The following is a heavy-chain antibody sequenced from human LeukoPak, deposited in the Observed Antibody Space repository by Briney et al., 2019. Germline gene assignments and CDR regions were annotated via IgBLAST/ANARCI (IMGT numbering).Heavy chain of an antibody. J-gene: IGHJ3*02. CDR2: IIPIFGTA. Sequence: GASVKVSCKASGGTFSSHAISWVRQAPGQGLEWMGGIIPIFGTANYAQKFQGRVTITADESTSTAYMELSSLRSEDTAVYYCARGQGGDIVVVAAATGLAFDIWGQGTMVTVSS. V-gene: IGHV1-69*13. CDR3: ARGQGGDIVVVAAATGLAFDI. CDR1: GGTFSSHA. D-gene: IGHD2-15*01.